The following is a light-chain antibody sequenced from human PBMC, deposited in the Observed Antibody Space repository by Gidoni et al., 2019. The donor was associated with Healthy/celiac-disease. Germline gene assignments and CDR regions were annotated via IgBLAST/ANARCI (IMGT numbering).Light chain of an antibody. J-gene: IGLJ3*02. Sequence: QSALTQPASVSGSPGPSITISCTGTSSYVGGYNYVSWYQQYPGKAPKLMIYEVSNRPSGVSNRFSGSKSGNTASLTISGLQAEDEADYYCSSYTSSSTRVFGGGTKLTVL. V-gene: IGLV2-14*01. CDR3: SSYTSSSTRV. CDR2: EVS. CDR1: SSYVGGYNY.